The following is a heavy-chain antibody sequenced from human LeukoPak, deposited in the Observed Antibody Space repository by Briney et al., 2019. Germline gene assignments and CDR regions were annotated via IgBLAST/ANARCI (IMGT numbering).Heavy chain of an antibody. CDR2: IRYDGSNK. V-gene: IGHV3-30*02. D-gene: IGHD1-26*01. J-gene: IGHJ4*02. CDR3: AKDPPDIVGATRYFDY. Sequence: GGSLRLSCAASGFTFSSYGMHWVRQAPGKGLEWVAFIRYDGSNKYYADSVKGRFTISRDNSKNTLYLQMNSLRAEDTAVYYCAKDPPDIVGATRYFDYWAREPWSPSPQ. CDR1: GFTFSSYG.